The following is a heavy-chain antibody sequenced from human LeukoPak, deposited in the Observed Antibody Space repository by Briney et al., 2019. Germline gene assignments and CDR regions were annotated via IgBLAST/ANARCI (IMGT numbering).Heavy chain of an antibody. J-gene: IGHJ2*01. V-gene: IGHV4-31*03. Sequence: SQTLSLTCIVSSGSISSGGYYWSWIRQRPGKGLEWIGYISHSGGTLYNPSLKSRVMISLDTSKNQFSLKLTSVTAADTAVYYCARDGGSSGYRYFDLWGRGTLVTVSS. D-gene: IGHD3-22*01. CDR2: ISHSGGT. CDR3: ARDGGSSGYRYFDL. CDR1: SGSISSGGYY.